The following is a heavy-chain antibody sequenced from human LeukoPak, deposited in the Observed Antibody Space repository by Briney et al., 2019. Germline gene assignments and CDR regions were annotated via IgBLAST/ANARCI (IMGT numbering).Heavy chain of an antibody. Sequence: PGGSLRLSCAASGFTFSDYYMSWIRQAPGKGLEWVSYISSSGSTIYYADSVKGRFTISRDNAKNSLYLQMNSLRAEGTAVYYCARDGTIFGVVIDLYYYYYGMDVWGQGTTVTVSS. V-gene: IGHV3-11*01. D-gene: IGHD3-3*01. J-gene: IGHJ6*02. CDR2: ISSSGSTI. CDR1: GFTFSDYY. CDR3: ARDGTIFGVVIDLYYYYYGMDV.